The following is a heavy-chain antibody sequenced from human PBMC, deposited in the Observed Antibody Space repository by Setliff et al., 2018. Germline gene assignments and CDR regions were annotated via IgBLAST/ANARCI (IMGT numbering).Heavy chain of an antibody. CDR2: IYYSGST. CDR1: GGSISSGSYY. V-gene: IGHV4-39*01. D-gene: IGHD3-3*01. CDR3: ATDSSDYDFWSGYSRPFGY. J-gene: IGHJ4*02. Sequence: PSETLSLTCTVSGGSISSGSYYWSWIRQPPGKGLEWIGRIYYSGSTYYNPSLKSRVTISVDTSKNQFALKLSSVTAADTAVYYCATDSSDYDFWSGYSRPFGYWGQGTLVTVSS.